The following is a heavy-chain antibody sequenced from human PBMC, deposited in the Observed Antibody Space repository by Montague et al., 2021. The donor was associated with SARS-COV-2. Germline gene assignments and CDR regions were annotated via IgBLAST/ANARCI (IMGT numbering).Heavy chain of an antibody. D-gene: IGHD3-16*01. CDR1: GGSISGDY. Sequence: SETLSLTCSVSGGSISGDYWNWIRQPPGKGLEWISYINHIWSTNHNHSLMIRGTISVDASKNQFSLKLKSMTPADTAVYYCSRATVNMIQSGTRYSWFDSWGQGTLVTVSS. CDR3: SRATVNMIQSGTRYSWFDS. V-gene: IGHV4-59*01. CDR2: INHIWST. J-gene: IGHJ5*01.